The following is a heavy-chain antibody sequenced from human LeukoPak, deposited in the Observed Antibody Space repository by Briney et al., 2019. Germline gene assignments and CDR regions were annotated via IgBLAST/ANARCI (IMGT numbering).Heavy chain of an antibody. CDR3: ARDETHFYGSGSSNWFDP. V-gene: IGHV4-59*12. CDR2: IYYSGTT. D-gene: IGHD3-10*01. Sequence: PSETLSLTCSVSGGSSSGYYWSWIRQLPGKGLEWIGYIYYSGTTIYNPSLKSRLTISLDTSRNQFSLNLSSVTAADTAVYYCARDETHFYGSGSSNWFDPWGQGILVTVSS. CDR1: GGSSSGYY. J-gene: IGHJ5*02.